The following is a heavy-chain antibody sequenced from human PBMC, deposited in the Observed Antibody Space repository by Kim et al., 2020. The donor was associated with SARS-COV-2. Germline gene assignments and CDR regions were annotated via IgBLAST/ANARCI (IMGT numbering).Heavy chain of an antibody. CDR3: ARDRALAAAFALNWYFDL. Sequence: GGSLRLSCAASGFSFSRYDMHWVRQTTGEGLEWVSSIGTAGDTYYPASVKGRFTISRENARNSLYLQMNFLTAGDTAVYYCARDRALAAAFALNWYFDLWGRGTLVTVSS. V-gene: IGHV3-13*01. CDR1: GFSFSRYD. D-gene: IGHD6-19*01. J-gene: IGHJ2*01. CDR2: IGTAGDT.